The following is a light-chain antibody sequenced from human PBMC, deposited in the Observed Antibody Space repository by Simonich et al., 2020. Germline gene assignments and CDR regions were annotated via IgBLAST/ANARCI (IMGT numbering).Light chain of an antibody. V-gene: IGKV1-33*01. CDR2: DAY. Sequence: DLQMTQSPSSVSASVGDRVTITCRASQGISSWLAWYQQKPGKAPKLLIYDAYHLETGVPSRFSGSGSGTDFTFTISSLQPEDIATYYCQQYDNLPFTFGPGTKVDIK. J-gene: IGKJ3*01. CDR3: QQYDNLPFT. CDR1: QGISSW.